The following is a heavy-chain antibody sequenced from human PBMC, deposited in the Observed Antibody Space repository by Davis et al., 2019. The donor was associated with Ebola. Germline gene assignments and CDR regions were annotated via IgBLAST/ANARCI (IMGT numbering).Heavy chain of an antibody. Sequence: SETLSLTCTVSGGSISSGGYYWSWIRQPPGKGLEWIGEINHSGSTNYNPSLKSRVTISVDTSKNHFSLKLSSVTAADTAVYYCARHLYLGTRSYWYFDLWGRGTLVTVSS. V-gene: IGHV4-39*01. CDR3: ARHLYLGTRSYWYFDL. J-gene: IGHJ2*01. CDR2: INHSGST. D-gene: IGHD3-16*01. CDR1: GGSISSGGYY.